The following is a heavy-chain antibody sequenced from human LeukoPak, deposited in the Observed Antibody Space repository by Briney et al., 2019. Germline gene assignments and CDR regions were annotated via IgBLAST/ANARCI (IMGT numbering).Heavy chain of an antibody. Sequence: SETLSLTCAVYGGSFSGYYWSWIRQPPGKGLEWIGYIYDSGSTNYNPSLKSRVTISVDTSKNQFSLNLSSVTAADTAVYYCARGVSGWHQFDYWGQGTLVTVSS. J-gene: IGHJ4*02. V-gene: IGHV4-59*01. CDR2: IYDSGST. D-gene: IGHD6-19*01. CDR1: GGSFSGYY. CDR3: ARGVSGWHQFDY.